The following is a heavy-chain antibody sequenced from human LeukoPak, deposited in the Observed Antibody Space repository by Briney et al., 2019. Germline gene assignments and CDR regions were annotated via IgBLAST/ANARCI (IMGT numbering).Heavy chain of an antibody. CDR1: GFTFSSYS. CDR2: ISSSSSYK. V-gene: IGHV3-21*01. D-gene: IGHD6-13*01. Sequence: GGSLRLSCTASGFTFSSYSMNWVRQAPGKGLEWVSYISSSSSYKYYADSVKGRFTISRDNGKNSLYLQMNSLRAEDTAVYYCAGYSSSWYVVDYYYGMDVWGQGTTVTVS. CDR3: AGYSSSWYVVDYYYGMDV. J-gene: IGHJ6*02.